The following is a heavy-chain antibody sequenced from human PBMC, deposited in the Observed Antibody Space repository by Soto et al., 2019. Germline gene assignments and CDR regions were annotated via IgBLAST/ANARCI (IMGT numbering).Heavy chain of an antibody. CDR3: VRRPENFWSGDSEAFDH. CDR2: TRPNNGNT. CDR1: GYTFSIYG. J-gene: IGHJ4*02. Sequence: ASVKVSCKASGYTFSIYGINWVRQAPGQGLEWMGWTRPNNGNTKYAQNLQGRVTMTTDTSTSTAYMELRSLRPDDTAIYYCVRRPENFWSGDSEAFDHWGQGTLVTVSS. V-gene: IGHV1-18*01. D-gene: IGHD3-3*01.